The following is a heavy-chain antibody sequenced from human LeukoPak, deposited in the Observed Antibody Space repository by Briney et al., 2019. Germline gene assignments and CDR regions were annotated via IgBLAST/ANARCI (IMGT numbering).Heavy chain of an antibody. CDR1: GGSISSSSYY. J-gene: IGHJ4*02. V-gene: IGHV4-39*01. Sequence: PSETLSLTCTVSGGSISSSSYYWGWIRQSPGKGLEWIGSIYYSGSTYYNPSLKSRVTISVDTSKNQFSLKLSSVTAADTAVYYCARSRWRGVVATNYFDYWGQGTLVTVSS. CDR2: IYYSGST. D-gene: IGHD5-12*01. CDR3: ARSRWRGVVATNYFDY.